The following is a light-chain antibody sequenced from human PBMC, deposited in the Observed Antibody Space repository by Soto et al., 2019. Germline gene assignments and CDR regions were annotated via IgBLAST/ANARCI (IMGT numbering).Light chain of an antibody. V-gene: IGKV3-11*01. CDR1: QSVSSY. J-gene: IGKJ1*01. Sequence: LTQSPATLSLSPGERATLSCRASQSVSSYLAWYQQKPGQAPRLLIYDASNRATGIPARFSGSGSGTDFTLTISSLEPEDFAVYYCQQRSNWPPSWTFGHGTKVEIK. CDR3: QQRSNWPPSWT. CDR2: DAS.